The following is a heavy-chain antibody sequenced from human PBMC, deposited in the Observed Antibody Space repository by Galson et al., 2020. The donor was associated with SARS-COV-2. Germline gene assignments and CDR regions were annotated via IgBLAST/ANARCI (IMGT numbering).Heavy chain of an antibody. D-gene: IGHD4-4*01. Sequence: SLKLSCTTSGFTFSSHAMHWVRQAPGKGLEWVAVIAYDGFKKGYVDSVKGRFIISRDNSKNALYLEMDSLREEDTAVYYCANGLSKYSDSHYDALDMWGQGTMVTVSS. J-gene: IGHJ3*02. CDR1: GFTFSSHA. CDR2: IAYDGFKK. CDR3: ANGLSKYSDSHYDALDM. V-gene: IGHV3-30*01.